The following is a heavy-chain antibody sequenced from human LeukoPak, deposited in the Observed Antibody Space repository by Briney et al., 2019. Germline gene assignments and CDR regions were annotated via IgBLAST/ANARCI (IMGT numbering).Heavy chain of an antibody. CDR1: GYTFTSYD. J-gene: IGHJ4*02. V-gene: IGHV1-8*01. D-gene: IGHD5-24*01. CDR2: MNRNSGNT. CDR3: ARVSAGWLQSLGY. Sequence: ASVKVSCKASGYTFTSYDINWVRQAPGQGLEWMGWMNRNSGNTGYAQKFQGRVTLTRNTSISTAYMELSSLRSGDTAVYYCARVSAGWLQSLGYWGQGTLVTVSS.